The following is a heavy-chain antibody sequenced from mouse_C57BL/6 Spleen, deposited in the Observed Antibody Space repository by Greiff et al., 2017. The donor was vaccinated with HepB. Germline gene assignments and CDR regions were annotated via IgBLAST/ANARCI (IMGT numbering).Heavy chain of an antibody. Sequence: QVQLQQPGAELVKPGASVKMSCKASGYTFTSYWITWVKQRPGQGLEWIGDIYPGSGSTNYNEKFKSKATLTVDTSSSTAYMQLSSLTSEDSAVYYCAREGYGYDGDYYAMDYWGQGTSVTVSS. D-gene: IGHD2-2*01. CDR3: AREGYGYDGDYYAMDY. V-gene: IGHV1-55*01. CDR1: GYTFTSYW. CDR2: IYPGSGST. J-gene: IGHJ4*01.